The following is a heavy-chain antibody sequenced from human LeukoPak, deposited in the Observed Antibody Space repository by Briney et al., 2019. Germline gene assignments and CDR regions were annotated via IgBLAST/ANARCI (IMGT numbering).Heavy chain of an antibody. Sequence: SETLSLTCTVSGGSISSYYWSWIRQPPGKGLEWIGYIYHSGSTKYNPSLKSRVTISVDTSKNQFSLNLSSVTAADTAVYYCVRQSPYYYYGMDVWGQGTTVTVSS. V-gene: IGHV4-59*08. CDR3: VRQSPYYYYGMDV. J-gene: IGHJ6*02. CDR2: IYHSGST. CDR1: GGSISSYY.